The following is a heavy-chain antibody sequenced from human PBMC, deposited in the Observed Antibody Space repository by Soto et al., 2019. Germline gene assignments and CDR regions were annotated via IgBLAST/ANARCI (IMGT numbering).Heavy chain of an antibody. CDR3: ARELGNCRATSCADH. V-gene: IGHV3-74*01. D-gene: IGHD2-2*01. CDR2: MNSDGSST. J-gene: IGHJ4*02. Sequence: EVQLVESGGGLVQPGGSMRLSCVASGFTFRNFWMHWVRQAPGKGLVWVSRMNSDGSSTNYADFVKGRFTISRDNAKNTVYLEMNSLRVEDTGVYFCARELGNCRATSCADHWVQGTLVTVSS. CDR1: GFTFRNFW.